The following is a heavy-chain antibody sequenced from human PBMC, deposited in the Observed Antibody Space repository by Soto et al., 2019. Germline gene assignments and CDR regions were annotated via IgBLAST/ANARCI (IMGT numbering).Heavy chain of an antibody. Sequence: GGSLRLSCAASGFTFSSYAMHWVRQAPGKGLEWVAVISYDGSNKYYADFVKGRFTISRDNSKNTLYLQMNSLRAEDTAVYYCAREGDYYDSSGYLKFDYWGQGTLVTVSS. V-gene: IGHV3-30-3*01. CDR3: AREGDYYDSSGYLKFDY. CDR2: ISYDGSNK. J-gene: IGHJ4*02. CDR1: GFTFSSYA. D-gene: IGHD3-22*01.